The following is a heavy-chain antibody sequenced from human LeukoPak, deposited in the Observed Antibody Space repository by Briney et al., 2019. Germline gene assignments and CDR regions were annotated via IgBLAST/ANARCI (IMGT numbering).Heavy chain of an antibody. CDR3: ARSLGRYCSGGPCYYFDY. V-gene: IGHV3-7*01. CDR2: INQDGSEK. Sequence: GGSLRLSCAASGFTFSSYWMTWVRQAPGKGLGWVANINQDGSEKYYVDSVKGRLTISRDNAKNSLYLQMNSLGAEDTAVYYCARSLGRYCSGGPCYYFDYWGQGTLVTVSS. D-gene: IGHD2-15*01. J-gene: IGHJ4*02. CDR1: GFTFSSYW.